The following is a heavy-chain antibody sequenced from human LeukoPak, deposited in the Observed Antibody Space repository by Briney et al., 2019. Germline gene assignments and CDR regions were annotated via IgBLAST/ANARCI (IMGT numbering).Heavy chain of an antibody. Sequence: GGSLRLSCTASGLTLSTAWMSWVRQAPGKGLEWVGRIKSKTEGGTTDYAAPVKGRFTISIDDSKNTLYLQMNSLATGDTAVYYCAKYNIGWNFGSWGQGTLVTVPS. CDR2: IKSKTEGGTT. V-gene: IGHV3-15*01. J-gene: IGHJ4*02. CDR1: GLTLSTAW. CDR3: AKYNIGWNFGS. D-gene: IGHD6-19*01.